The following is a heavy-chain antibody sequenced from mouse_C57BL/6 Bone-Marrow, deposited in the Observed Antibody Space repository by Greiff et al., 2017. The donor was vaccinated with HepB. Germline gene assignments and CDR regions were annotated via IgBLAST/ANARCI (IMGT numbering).Heavy chain of an antibody. CDR3: ARDYDYYLDY. CDR1: GYTFTSYW. V-gene: IGHV1-69*01. Sequence: VQLQQPGAELVMPGASVKLSCKASGYTFTSYWMHWVKQRPGQGLEWIGEIDPSDSYTNYNQKFKGKSTLTVDKSSSTAYMQLSSLTSDDSAVYYCARDYDYYLDYWGQGTTLTVSS. CDR2: IDPSDSYT. J-gene: IGHJ2*01. D-gene: IGHD2-4*01.